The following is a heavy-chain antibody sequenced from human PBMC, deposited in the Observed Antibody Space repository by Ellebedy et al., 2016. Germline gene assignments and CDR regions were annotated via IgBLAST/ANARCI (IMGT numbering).Heavy chain of an antibody. D-gene: IGHD1-26*01. J-gene: IGHJ4*02. Sequence: ASVKVSXXASGYTFTSYGISWVRQAPGQGLEWMGWISAYNGNTNYAQKLQGRVTMTTDTSTSTAYMELSSLRSEDTAVYYCATGIVGATSADYWGQGTLVTVSS. CDR2: ISAYNGNT. V-gene: IGHV1-18*01. CDR1: GYTFTSYG. CDR3: ATGIVGATSADY.